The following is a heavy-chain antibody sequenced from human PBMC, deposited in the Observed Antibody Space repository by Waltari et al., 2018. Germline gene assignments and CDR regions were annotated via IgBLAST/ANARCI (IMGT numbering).Heavy chain of an antibody. V-gene: IGHV3-7*01. D-gene: IGHD3-3*01. CDR1: GFTFSRSW. CDR2: IKEDGSEG. J-gene: IGHJ4*02. CDR3: ATVEWYRMDY. Sequence: EVQLVESGGGLVQPRGSLRISCAASGFTFSRSWMTWVRQAPGKGLEWVANIKEDGSEGYYVDSGKGRFTISRDNTKNALFLQMNSLRAEDTAAYYCATVEWYRMDYWGQGTLVTVSS.